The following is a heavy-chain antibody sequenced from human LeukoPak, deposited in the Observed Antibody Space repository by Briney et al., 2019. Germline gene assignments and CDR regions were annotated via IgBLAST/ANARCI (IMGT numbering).Heavy chain of an antibody. CDR1: GYTFTSYY. V-gene: IGHV1-46*01. D-gene: IGHD3-22*01. CDR3: ARSKAQADYYDSSGYYYSPRYYYYGMDV. Sequence: GASVKVSCKASGYTFTSYYMHWVRQAPGQGLEWMGIINPSGGSTSYAQNFQGRVTMTRDTSTSTVYMELSSLRSEDTAVYYCARSKAQADYYDSSGYYYSPRYYYYGMDVWGQGTTVTVSS. CDR2: INPSGGST. J-gene: IGHJ6*02.